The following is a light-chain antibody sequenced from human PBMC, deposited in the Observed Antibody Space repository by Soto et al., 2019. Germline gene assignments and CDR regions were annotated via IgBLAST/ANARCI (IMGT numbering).Light chain of an antibody. V-gene: IGLV3-21*01. CDR2: YDS. Sequence: SYELTQPPSVSVAPGKTASVACGGSNIGSKSVHWYQKKSGQAPVLVMYYDSDRPSGIPERFSGSNSGNTATLTISRVEDGDEDDYYCPVWDISSGHVVFGGGTKLTVL. J-gene: IGLJ3*02. CDR1: NIGSKS. CDR3: PVWDISSGHVV.